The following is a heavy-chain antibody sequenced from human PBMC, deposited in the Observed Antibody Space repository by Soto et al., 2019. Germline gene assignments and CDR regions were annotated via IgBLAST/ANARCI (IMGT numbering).Heavy chain of an antibody. Sequence: SETLSLTCTVSGGSVSSGSYYWSWIRQPPGKGLEWIGYIYYSGSTNYNPSLKSRVTISVDTSKNQFSLKLSSVTAADTAVYYCARASYGDYVSRGWYFDLWGRGTLVTSPQ. CDR2: IYYSGST. CDR1: GGSVSSGSYY. CDR3: ARASYGDYVSRGWYFDL. J-gene: IGHJ2*01. V-gene: IGHV4-61*01. D-gene: IGHD4-17*01.